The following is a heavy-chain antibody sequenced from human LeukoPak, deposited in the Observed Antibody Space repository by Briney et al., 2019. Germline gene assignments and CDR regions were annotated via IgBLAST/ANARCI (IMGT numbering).Heavy chain of an antibody. CDR2: IYTRGNK. CDR3: ARPHNSSLDNAFDI. V-gene: IGHV3-53*01. D-gene: IGHD6-13*01. Sequence: GGSQRLSCAASGFVVSDTFMSCSRQAPGKGLEWVSVIYTRGNKFYADSVKGRFTISRDNSENTLYLQMNNLRAEDTAVYYCARPHNSSLDNAFDIWGQGTRVTVSS. J-gene: IGHJ3*02. CDR1: GFVVSDTF.